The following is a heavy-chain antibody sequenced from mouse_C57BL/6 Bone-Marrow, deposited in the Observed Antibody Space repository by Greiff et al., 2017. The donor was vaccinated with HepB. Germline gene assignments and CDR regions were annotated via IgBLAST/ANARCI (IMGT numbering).Heavy chain of an antibody. Sequence: QVQLKQSGAELARPGASVKLSCKASGYTFTSYGISWVKQRTGQGLEWIGEIYPRSGNTYYNEKFKGKATLTADKSSSTAYMELRSLTSEDSAVYFCARSYYDYDIWFAYWGQGTLVTVPA. V-gene: IGHV1-81*01. CDR2: IYPRSGNT. CDR3: ARSYYDYDIWFAY. J-gene: IGHJ3*01. CDR1: GYTFTSYG. D-gene: IGHD2-4*01.